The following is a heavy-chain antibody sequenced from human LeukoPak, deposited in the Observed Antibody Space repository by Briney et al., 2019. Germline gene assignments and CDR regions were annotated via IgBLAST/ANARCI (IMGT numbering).Heavy chain of an antibody. V-gene: IGHV3-30*03. CDR3: ASAYSSSWYPFDY. D-gene: IGHD6-13*01. Sequence: GGSLRLSCAASGFTFSSYGMHWVRQAPGKGLEWVAVISYDGSNKYYADSVKGRFTISRDNSKNTLYLQMNSLRAEDTAVYYCASAYSSSWYPFDYWGQGTLVTVSS. CDR1: GFTFSSYG. J-gene: IGHJ4*02. CDR2: ISYDGSNK.